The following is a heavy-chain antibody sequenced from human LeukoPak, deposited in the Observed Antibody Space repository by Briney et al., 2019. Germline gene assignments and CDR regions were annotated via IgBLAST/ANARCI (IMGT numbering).Heavy chain of an antibody. J-gene: IGHJ4*02. CDR1: GFTFDDYA. V-gene: IGHV3-9*01. CDR2: ISWNSGSI. D-gene: IGHD4-23*01. Sequence: GRSLRLSCAASGFTFDDYAMHWVRQAPGKGLEWVSGISWNSGSIGYADSVKGRFTISRDNAKNSLYLQMNSLRAEDTALYYCAKAYYNGGNLGVDYWRQGTLVTVSP. CDR3: AKAYYNGGNLGVDY.